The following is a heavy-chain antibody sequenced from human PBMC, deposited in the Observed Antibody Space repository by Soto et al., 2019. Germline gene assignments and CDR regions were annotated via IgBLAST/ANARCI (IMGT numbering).Heavy chain of an antibody. J-gene: IGHJ6*02. Sequence: SETLSLTCAVNGGSFSVYYWSWIRQPPGKGLEWIGSIYYSGSTYYNPSLKSRVTISVDTSKNQLSLKLSSVTAADTAVYYCARNSAVRGSDVWGQGTTVTVSS. CDR2: IYYSGST. CDR1: GGSFSVYY. V-gene: IGHV4-34*01. D-gene: IGHD3-10*01. CDR3: ARNSAVRGSDV.